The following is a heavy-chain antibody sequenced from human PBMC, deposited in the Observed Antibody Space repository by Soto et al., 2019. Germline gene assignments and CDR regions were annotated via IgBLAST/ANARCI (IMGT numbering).Heavy chain of an antibody. CDR3: ARWAGFCSSPSCYTALDY. V-gene: IGHV1-69*13. CDR2: IIPVFGTT. J-gene: IGHJ4*02. D-gene: IGHD2-2*02. CDR1: GCTFSSHT. Sequence: SVKVSCKASGCTFSSHTVSWVRQAPGQGLEWMGGIIPVFGTTNYAQKFQGRVTITADESTSTTYMELSSLRSDDTAVYYCARWAGFCSSPSCYTALDYWGQGTLVTVSS.